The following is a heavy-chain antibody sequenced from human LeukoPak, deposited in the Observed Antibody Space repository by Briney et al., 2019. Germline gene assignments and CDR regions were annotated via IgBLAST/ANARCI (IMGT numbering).Heavy chain of an antibody. V-gene: IGHV4-4*07. D-gene: IGHD6-19*01. CDR1: GASMSNSY. J-gene: IGHJ4*02. CDR3: TRGQWLDVWDF. Sequence: SETLSLTCTVSGASMSNSYWSWIRQPAGKGLEWIGHIQDRGSTIYNPSLGSRVTMSIGTPKNQFSLKLNSVTAADTAVYYCTRGQWLDVWDFWGQGTLVTVSA. CDR2: IQDRGST.